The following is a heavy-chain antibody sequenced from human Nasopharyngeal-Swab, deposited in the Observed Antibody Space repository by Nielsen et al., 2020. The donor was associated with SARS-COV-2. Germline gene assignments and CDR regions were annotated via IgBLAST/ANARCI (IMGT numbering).Heavy chain of an antibody. V-gene: IGHV4-59*01. CDR1: GDSIISYY. CDR3: ARPGGSGDPYWYFDL. CDR2: MYYSGST. D-gene: IGHD3-16*01. J-gene: IGHJ2*01. Sequence: GSLRLSCSVSGDSIISYYWSWIRQPPGKGLEWIGYMYYSGSTSHNPSLKSRVTISVDTSKSQISLKLTSVTAADTAVYYCARPGGSGDPYWYFDLWGRGTLVTVSS.